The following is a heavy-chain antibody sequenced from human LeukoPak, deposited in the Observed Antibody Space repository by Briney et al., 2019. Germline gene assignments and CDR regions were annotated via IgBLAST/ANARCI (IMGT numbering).Heavy chain of an antibody. Sequence: GGSLRLSCAASGFTFSTYVMHWVRQAPGKGLEWVAVISYDGSNIYYADSVKGRFTISRDNSKNTPYLQMNSLRADDTAVYYCAKYRYYPRGDDAFDIWGQGTLVTVSS. CDR3: AKYRYYPRGDDAFDI. D-gene: IGHD1-26*01. CDR2: ISYDGSNI. J-gene: IGHJ3*02. V-gene: IGHV3-30*18. CDR1: GFTFSTYV.